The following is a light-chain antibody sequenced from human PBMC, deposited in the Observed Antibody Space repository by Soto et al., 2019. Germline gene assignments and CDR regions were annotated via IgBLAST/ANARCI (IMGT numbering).Light chain of an antibody. V-gene: IGLV2-8*01. CDR1: SSDFGGYNY. J-gene: IGLJ2*01. Sequence: QSALTQPPSASGSPGQSVTISCTGTSSDFGGYNYVSWYRQYPDKAPKLMIFEVSKRPSGVPDRFSGSKSGNTASLTVSGLQAEDEADYYCSAYAGSNNFVFGGGTKLTVL. CDR2: EVS. CDR3: SAYAGSNNFV.